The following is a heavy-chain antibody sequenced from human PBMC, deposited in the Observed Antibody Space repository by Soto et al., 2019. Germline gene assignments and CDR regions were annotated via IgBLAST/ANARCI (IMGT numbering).Heavy chain of an antibody. CDR1: GYTFTSYG. CDR3: VRRHVSATGIDWFDP. J-gene: IGHJ5*02. D-gene: IGHD6-13*01. CDR2: INAANGDT. V-gene: IGHV1-3*01. Sequence: ASVKVSCKASGYTFTSYGIHWVRQAPGQRLEWMGWINAANGDTKYSPKFQGRVTITRDTSASTAYMELSSLRSEDTAVCYCVRRHVSATGIDWFDPWGQGTLVTVPQ.